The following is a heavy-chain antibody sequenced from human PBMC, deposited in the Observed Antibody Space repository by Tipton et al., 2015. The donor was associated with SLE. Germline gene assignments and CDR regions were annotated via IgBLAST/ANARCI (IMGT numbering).Heavy chain of an antibody. Sequence: SLRLSCTVSGFTVSSNYLNWVRQAPGKGLEWVSVIFAGGSTYYADSVKGRFTISRDNSKNTLYLQMNSLTAEDTAVYFCARGGSRSGVVDYWGQGTLVTVSS. CDR2: IFAGGST. CDR1: GFTVSSNY. V-gene: IGHV3-53*01. D-gene: IGHD6-6*01. J-gene: IGHJ4*02. CDR3: ARGGSRSGVVDY.